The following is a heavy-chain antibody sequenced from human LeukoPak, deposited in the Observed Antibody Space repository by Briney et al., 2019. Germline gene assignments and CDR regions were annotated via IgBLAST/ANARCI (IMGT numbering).Heavy chain of an antibody. V-gene: IGHV3-9*01. CDR3: AKDTNRGSSWYGVYYYYGMDV. Sequence: GGSLRLSCAASGFTFDDYAMHWVRQPPGRGLEGVSGISWNSGSIGYADSVKGRFTISRDNAKNSLYLKMNSLRAEDTGLYYCAKDTNRGSSWYGVYYYYGMDVWGQGTTVTVSS. CDR2: ISWNSGSI. J-gene: IGHJ6*02. D-gene: IGHD6-13*01. CDR1: GFTFDDYA.